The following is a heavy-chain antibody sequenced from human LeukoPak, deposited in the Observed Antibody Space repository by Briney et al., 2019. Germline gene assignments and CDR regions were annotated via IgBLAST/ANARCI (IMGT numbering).Heavy chain of an antibody. CDR1: GFTFSSYS. CDR2: ISSSSSYI. J-gene: IGHJ6*03. CDR3: AKDARGGSFYYYYYMDV. Sequence: GGSLRLSCAASGFTFSSYSMNWVRQAPGKGLEWVSSISSSSSYIYYADSVKGRFTISRDNAKNSLYLQMNSLRAEDTAVYYCAKDARGGSFYYYYYMDVWGKGTTVTVSS. D-gene: IGHD1-26*01. V-gene: IGHV3-21*01.